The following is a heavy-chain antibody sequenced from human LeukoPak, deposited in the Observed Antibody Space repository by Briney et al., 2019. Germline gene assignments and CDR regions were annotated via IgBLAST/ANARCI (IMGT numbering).Heavy chain of an antibody. CDR3: ARDGLDIVATIPYYFDY. V-gene: IGHV3-30*04. D-gene: IGHD5-12*01. J-gene: IGHJ4*02. CDR2: ISYDGSNK. Sequence: GGSLRLSCAASGFTFSSYAMHWVRQAPGKGLEWVAVISYDGSNKYYADSVKGRFTISRDNSKNTLYLQMNSLRAEDTAVYYCARDGLDIVATIPYYFDYWGQGTLVTVSS. CDR1: GFTFSSYA.